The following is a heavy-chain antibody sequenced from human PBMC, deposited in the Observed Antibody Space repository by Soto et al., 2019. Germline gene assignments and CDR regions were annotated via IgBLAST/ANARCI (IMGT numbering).Heavy chain of an antibody. V-gene: IGHV1-18*04. Sequence: ASVKVSCKASGYTFTSSGVIWVRQAPGQGLEGMGWISVKSGDTNYAQKFQGRVTMTTDTSTSTAYMDLRSLTSDDTAVYYCARAGASDWNYISSSSWGQGTMVTV. CDR1: GYTFTSSG. J-gene: IGHJ4*02. CDR2: ISVKSGDT. D-gene: IGHD1-7*01. CDR3: ARAGASDWNYISSSS.